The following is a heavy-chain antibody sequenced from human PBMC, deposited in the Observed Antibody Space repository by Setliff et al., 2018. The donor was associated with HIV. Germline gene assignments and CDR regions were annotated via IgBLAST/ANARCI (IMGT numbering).Heavy chain of an antibody. D-gene: IGHD6-6*01. Sequence: SLRLSCAASGFTFSDYGMHWVRQAPGKGLEWVAVMLYDGSDRYYADSVKGRFTISRDNSKKTLYLQMNSLRPEDTAVYHCAKARSEYQLMPWYYYMDVWGQGTTVTVSS. V-gene: IGHV3-30*18. CDR3: AKARSEYQLMPWYYYMDV. J-gene: IGHJ6*03. CDR2: MLYDGSDR. CDR1: GFTFSDYG.